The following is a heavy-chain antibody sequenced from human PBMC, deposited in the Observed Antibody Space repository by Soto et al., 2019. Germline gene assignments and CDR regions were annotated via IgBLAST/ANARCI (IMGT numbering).Heavy chain of an antibody. J-gene: IGHJ5*02. D-gene: IGHD5-12*01. CDR1: GAALNSGNYY. CDR3: ARHIIATNNYVWFDP. V-gene: IGHV4-31*03. Sequence: SETLSLTCSVSGAALNSGNYYWSWIRQVPGKGLEWIGHIYVTGAVDYNPSLRDRITISQDTSERQFSLNLRLVTAADTAVYFFARHIIATNNYVWFDPWCKSTLVTVS. CDR2: IYVTGAV.